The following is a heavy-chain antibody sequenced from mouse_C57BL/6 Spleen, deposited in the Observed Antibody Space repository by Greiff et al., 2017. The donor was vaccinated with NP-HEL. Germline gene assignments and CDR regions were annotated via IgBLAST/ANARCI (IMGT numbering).Heavy chain of an antibody. CDR3: ARQGGYGFAY. J-gene: IGHJ3*01. CDR2: ISSGGSYT. V-gene: IGHV5-6*01. Sequence: EVKLMESGGDLVKPGGSLKLSCAASGFTFSSYGMSWVRQTPDKRLEWVATISSGGSYTYYPDSVKGRFTISRDNAKNTLYLQMSSLKSEDTAMYYCARQGGYGFAYWGQGTLVTVSA. D-gene: IGHD2-2*01. CDR1: GFTFSSYG.